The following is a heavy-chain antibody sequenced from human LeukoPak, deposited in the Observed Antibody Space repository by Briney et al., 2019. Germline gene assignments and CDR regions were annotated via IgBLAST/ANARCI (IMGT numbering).Heavy chain of an antibody. CDR3: AREGNYSSGSSEAH. Sequence: PGGSLRLFCAASGFTFSSYAMHWVRQAPGKGLEWVAVISYDGSKKYYADSVKGRFTISRDNTKNTLYLQMNSLRAKDTAVYYCAREGNYSSGSSEAHWGQGTLVTVSS. J-gene: IGHJ4*02. CDR1: GFTFSSYA. V-gene: IGHV3-30*01. D-gene: IGHD3-10*01. CDR2: ISYDGSKK.